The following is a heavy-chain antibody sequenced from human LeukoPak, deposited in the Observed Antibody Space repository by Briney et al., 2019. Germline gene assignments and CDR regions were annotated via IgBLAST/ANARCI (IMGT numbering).Heavy chain of an antibody. Sequence: ASVKVSCKTSGYTFTKYGISWVRQAPGQGPEWMGWISVYDGNTTYAQKLQDRLTLTTDTSTDTAHMELRSLRSNDTAVYYCVRARDDRSGYYRYWGQGTLVTVSS. CDR2: ISVYDGNT. CDR1: GYTFTKYG. J-gene: IGHJ4*02. V-gene: IGHV1-18*01. CDR3: VRARDDRSGYYRY. D-gene: IGHD3-22*01.